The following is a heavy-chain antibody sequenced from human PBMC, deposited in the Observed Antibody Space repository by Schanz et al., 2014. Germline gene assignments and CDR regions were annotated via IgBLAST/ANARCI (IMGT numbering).Heavy chain of an antibody. V-gene: IGHV3-23*01. J-gene: IGHJ4*02. CDR3: AKDPRGDKNDRAYYFDY. CDR2: ISSGGNP. CDR1: GFTFSSYA. Sequence: EVHLLDSGGGLVQPGGSLRLSCAASGFTFSSYAMSWVRQAPGNGLEWVSSISSGGNPYYANSVKGRFGISRDNSENTLYLQMSSLRVEDTAVYYCAKDPRGDKNDRAYYFDYWGQGTLVSVSS. D-gene: IGHD3-10*01.